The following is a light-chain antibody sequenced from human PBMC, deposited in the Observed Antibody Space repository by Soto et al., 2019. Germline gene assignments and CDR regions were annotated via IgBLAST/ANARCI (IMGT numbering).Light chain of an antibody. Sequence: QSALTQPASVSGSPGQSITISCTGTSSDVGGYNYVSWYQQHPGKAPKLMIYEVTKRPSGVSNRFSGSKSGNTASLTISGLQTEDESDYYCCSYAGSGTWVFGGGTKLTVL. CDR1: SSDVGGYNY. V-gene: IGLV2-23*02. CDR3: CSYAGSGTWV. CDR2: EVT. J-gene: IGLJ3*02.